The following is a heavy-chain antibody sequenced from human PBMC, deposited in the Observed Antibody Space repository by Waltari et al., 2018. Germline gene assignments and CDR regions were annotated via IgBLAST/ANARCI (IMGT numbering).Heavy chain of an antibody. D-gene: IGHD3-10*01. CDR2: IIPILGIA. Sequence: QVQLVQSGAEVKMPGSSVKVSCKASGGTFVTYTLSWARQAPGQGLEWMGRIIPILGIANYAQKFQGRVTITADKSTSTAYMELSSLRSEDTAVYYCARDPGKWFGINDYWGQGTLVTVSS. CDR1: GGTFVTYT. V-gene: IGHV1-69*08. CDR3: ARDPGKWFGINDY. J-gene: IGHJ4*02.